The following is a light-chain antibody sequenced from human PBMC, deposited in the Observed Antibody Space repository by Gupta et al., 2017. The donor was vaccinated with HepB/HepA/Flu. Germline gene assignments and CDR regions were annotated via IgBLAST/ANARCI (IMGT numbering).Light chain of an antibody. J-gene: IGKJ1*01. Sequence: EIVMTQPPSTLSVSTGERATLSCRASQSVVSYLAWYQQKRGKAPMLLMYGAYRRATGIPARFSGSGSGTEFTLTISNLQSEDFAVYYCQQKNSWSWTFGQGTKVEIK. CDR1: QSVVSY. CDR2: GAY. CDR3: QQKNSWSWT. V-gene: IGKV3-15*01.